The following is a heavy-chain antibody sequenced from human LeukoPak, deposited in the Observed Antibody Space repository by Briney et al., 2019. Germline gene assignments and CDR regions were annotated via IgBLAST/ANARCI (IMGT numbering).Heavy chain of an antibody. V-gene: IGHV3-23*01. CDR3: AEPMVRGVLGAFDI. D-gene: IGHD3-10*01. CDR1: VFTFSIYS. CDR2: ISCSGGST. Sequence: TGGSLRLSCAASVFTFSIYSMSGVRRSPGKGRECVSSISCSGGSTYCADSVKGPLTISRHNSKNTLYLQMNTVRVEHTTVYYCAEPMVRGVLGAFDIWGQGTMVTVSS. J-gene: IGHJ3*02.